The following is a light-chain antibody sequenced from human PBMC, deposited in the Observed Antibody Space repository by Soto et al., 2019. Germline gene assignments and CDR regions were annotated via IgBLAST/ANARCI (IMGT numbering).Light chain of an antibody. J-gene: IGKJ5*01. CDR1: QSLVYSDGNTY. V-gene: IGKV2-30*01. CDR3: QQYESLPLT. Sequence: DVVMTQSPLSLPVTLGQPASISCRSSQSLVYSDGNTYLNWFQQRPGQSPRRLIYKVSNRDSGVPDRFGGSGSGTDFTLKISRVEAEDFATYYCQQYESLPLTFGQGTRLEIK. CDR2: KVS.